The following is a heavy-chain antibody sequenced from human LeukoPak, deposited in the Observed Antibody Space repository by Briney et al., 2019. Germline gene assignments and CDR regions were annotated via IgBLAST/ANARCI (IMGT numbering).Heavy chain of an antibody. J-gene: IGHJ4*02. V-gene: IGHV4-39*07. CDR1: GGSISSSSYY. Sequence: PSETLSLTCTVSGGSISSSSYYWGWIRQPPGKGLEWIGSIYYSGSTYYNPSLKSRVTISVDTSKNQFSLKLSSVTAADTAVYYCARGSNYYDSSGYYPTYYFDYWGQGTLVTVSS. D-gene: IGHD3-22*01. CDR3: ARGSNYYDSSGYYPTYYFDY. CDR2: IYYSGST.